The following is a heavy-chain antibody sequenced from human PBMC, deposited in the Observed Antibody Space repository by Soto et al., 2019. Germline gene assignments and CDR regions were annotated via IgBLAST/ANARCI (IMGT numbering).Heavy chain of an antibody. Sequence: AAVKVSCEASGYTFTSYYMKWVRQAPGQGLEWMGIINPSGGSTSYAQKFQGRVTMTRDTSTSTVYMELSSLRSEDTAVYYCARLSHSLGDYFDYWGQGTLVTV. CDR2: INPSGGST. J-gene: IGHJ4*02. V-gene: IGHV1-46*01. D-gene: IGHD2-15*01. CDR3: ARLSHSLGDYFDY. CDR1: GYTFTSYY.